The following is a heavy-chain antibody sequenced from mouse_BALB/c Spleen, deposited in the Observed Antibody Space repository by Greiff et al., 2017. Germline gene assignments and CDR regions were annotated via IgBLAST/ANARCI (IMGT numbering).Heavy chain of an antibody. CDR1: GYTFTSYW. Sequence: QVQLQQPGAELVRPGASVKLSCKASGYTFTSYWINWVKQRPGQGLEWIGNIYPSDSYTNYNQKFKDKATLTVDKSSSTAYMQLSSPTSEDSAVYYCTRSPYYDYDVYYAMDYWGQGTSVTVSS. D-gene: IGHD2-4*01. J-gene: IGHJ4*01. V-gene: IGHV1-69*02. CDR2: IYPSDSYT. CDR3: TRSPYYDYDVYYAMDY.